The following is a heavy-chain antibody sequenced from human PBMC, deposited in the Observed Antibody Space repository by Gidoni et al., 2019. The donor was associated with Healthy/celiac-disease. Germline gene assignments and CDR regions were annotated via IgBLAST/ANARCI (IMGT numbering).Heavy chain of an antibody. CDR3: AKDRFGGWESPWDS. J-gene: IGHJ4*02. Sequence: QVQLVESGGGVVQPGRSLILSGAASGFPFSSSGMHWVSQAPGKGLEWVAVISYDGSNKYFADSVKGRFTISRDNSKDTLYLQMNSLRVEDTAMYYCAKDRFGGWESPWDSWGQGTLVTVSS. V-gene: IGHV3-30*18. CDR1: GFPFSSSG. D-gene: IGHD1-26*01. CDR2: ISYDGSNK.